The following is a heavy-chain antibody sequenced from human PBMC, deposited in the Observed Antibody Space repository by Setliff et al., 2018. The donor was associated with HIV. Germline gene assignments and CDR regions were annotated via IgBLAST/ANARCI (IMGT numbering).Heavy chain of an antibody. CDR2: IIPIFGTA. CDR1: GGTFSSYV. V-gene: IGHV1-69*05. J-gene: IGHJ4*02. CDR3: ARDYYDSSGYIFFPRLPDY. D-gene: IGHD3-22*01. Sequence: ASVKVSCKASGGTFSSYVISWVRQAPGQGLEWMGGIIPIFGTANYAQKFQGRVTITTDESTSTAYMELSRLRSDDTAVYYCARDYYDSSGYIFFPRLPDYWGQGTLVTVSS.